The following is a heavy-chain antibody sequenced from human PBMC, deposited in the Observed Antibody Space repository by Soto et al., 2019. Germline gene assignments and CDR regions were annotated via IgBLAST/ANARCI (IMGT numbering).Heavy chain of an antibody. V-gene: IGHV4-39*01. D-gene: IGHD3-10*01. CDR1: GGSISSSSYY. CDR2: IYYSGST. CDR3: ARNYGSGRYIMGYYYGMDV. Sequence: SETLSLTCTVSGGSISSSSYYWGWIRQPPGKGLEWIGSIYYSGSTYYNPSLKSRVTISVDTSKNQFSLKLSSVTAADTAVYYCARNYGSGRYIMGYYYGMDVWGQGTTVTVSS. J-gene: IGHJ6*02.